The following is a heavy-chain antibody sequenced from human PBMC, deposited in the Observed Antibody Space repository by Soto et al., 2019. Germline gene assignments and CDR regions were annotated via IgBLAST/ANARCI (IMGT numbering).Heavy chain of an antibody. V-gene: IGHV4-30-4*01. CDR1: GGSISSGDYY. J-gene: IGHJ4*02. Sequence: SETLSLTCTVSGGSISSGDYYWSWIRQPPGKGLEWIGYIYYSGSTYYNPSLKSRVTISVDTSKNQFSLKLSSVTAADTAVYYCASSKTPHSPAGIWFGTPPPHFDYWGQGTLVTVPS. CDR2: IYYSGST. D-gene: IGHD3-10*01. CDR3: ASSKTPHSPAGIWFGTPPPHFDY.